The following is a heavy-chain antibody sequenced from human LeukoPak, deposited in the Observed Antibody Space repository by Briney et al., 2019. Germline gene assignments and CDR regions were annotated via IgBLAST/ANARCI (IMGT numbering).Heavy chain of an antibody. Sequence: GGSLRLSCAASGFVFSSYDMHWVRQAPGKGLEWVSYISRSGISIYYADSVKGRFTISRDNAKNSLYLQMNSLRAEDTAVYYCAREGAYYFDCWGQGTLVTVSS. CDR2: ISRSGISI. V-gene: IGHV3-48*03. D-gene: IGHD1-26*01. CDR3: AREGAYYFDC. J-gene: IGHJ4*02. CDR1: GFVFSSYD.